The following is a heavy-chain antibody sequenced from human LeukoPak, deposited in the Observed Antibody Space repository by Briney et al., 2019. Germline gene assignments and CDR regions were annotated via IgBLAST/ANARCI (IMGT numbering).Heavy chain of an antibody. CDR3: ANSDSIDYYYYGMDV. V-gene: IGHV3-30*18. Sequence: GGSLRLSCAASGFTFSSYGMHWVRQAPGKGLEGVAVISYDGSNKYYADSVKGRFTISRDNSKNTLYLQMNSLRAEDTAVYYCANSDSIDYYYYGMDVWGQGTTVTVSS. J-gene: IGHJ6*02. D-gene: IGHD4-11*01. CDR1: GFTFSSYG. CDR2: ISYDGSNK.